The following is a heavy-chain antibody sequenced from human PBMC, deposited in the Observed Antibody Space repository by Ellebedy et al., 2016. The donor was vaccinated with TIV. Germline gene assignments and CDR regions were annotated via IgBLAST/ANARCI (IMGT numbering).Heavy chain of an antibody. CDR2: FGVSGDTT. CDR3: AKGRSGTYIHHAFDY. CDR1: GFTFSSSA. D-gene: IGHD1-14*01. V-gene: IGHV3-23*01. Sequence: GESLKISCAASGFTFSSSAMSWVRQAPGKGLEWVSGFGVSGDTTYYTDSVKDRFTVPRDNSRNTLYLQMNSLRAEDTAIYYCAKGRSGTYIHHAFDYWGQGTLVTVSS. J-gene: IGHJ4*02.